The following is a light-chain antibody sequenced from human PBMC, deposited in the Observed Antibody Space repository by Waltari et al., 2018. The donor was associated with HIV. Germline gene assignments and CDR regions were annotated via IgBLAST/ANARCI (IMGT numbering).Light chain of an antibody. V-gene: IGLV6-57*04. CDR1: SGSIASNY. Sequence: NFMLTQPHSVSESPGKTVTISCTRSSGSIASNYVQWYQPRPGSAPTTVIYEDNQSPSGVPDRFSGSIDGSSNSASLTMSGLKTEDEADYYCQSYDSSNPWVFGGGTKLTVL. J-gene: IGLJ3*02. CDR3: QSYDSSNPWV. CDR2: EDN.